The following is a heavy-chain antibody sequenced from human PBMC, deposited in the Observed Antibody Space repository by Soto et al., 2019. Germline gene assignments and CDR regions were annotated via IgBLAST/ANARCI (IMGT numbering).Heavy chain of an antibody. CDR2: IYPGDSDT. V-gene: IGHV5-51*01. Sequence: GESLKISCKGSGYSFTSYWIGWVRQMPGKGLEWMGIIYPGDSDTRYSPSFQGQVTISADKSISTAYLQWSSLKASDTAMYYCARRATAYYYDSSGLDYYYYYGMDVWGQGTTVTVSS. CDR1: GYSFTSYW. D-gene: IGHD3-22*01. CDR3: ARRATAYYYDSSGLDYYYYYGMDV. J-gene: IGHJ6*02.